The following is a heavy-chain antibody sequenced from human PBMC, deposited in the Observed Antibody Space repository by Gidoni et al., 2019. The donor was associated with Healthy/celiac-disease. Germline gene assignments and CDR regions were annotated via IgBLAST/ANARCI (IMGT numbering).Heavy chain of an antibody. D-gene: IGHD1-26*01. V-gene: IGHV3-48*03. Sequence: EVQLVESGGGLVQPGGSLRLSCAASGFTFSSYEMNWVHQAPGKGLEWVSYISSSGSTIYYADSVKGRFTISRDNAKNSLYLQMNSLRAEDTAVYYCARDAAIYISEWERPFDYWGQGTLVTVSS. CDR2: ISSSGSTI. CDR3: ARDAAIYISEWERPFDY. CDR1: GFTFSSYE. J-gene: IGHJ4*02.